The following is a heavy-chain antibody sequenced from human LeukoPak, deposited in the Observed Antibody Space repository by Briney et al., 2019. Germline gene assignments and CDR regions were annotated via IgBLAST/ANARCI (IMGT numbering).Heavy chain of an antibody. Sequence: GGSLRLSCAASGFTFSSYGMSWVREAPGKGLEWVSAISGSGGSTYYADSVKGRFTISRDNSKNTLYLQMNSLTTEDTAVYYCATTLPPAAYDYWGQGTLVTVSS. V-gene: IGHV3-23*01. CDR3: ATTLPPAAYDY. CDR2: ISGSGGST. D-gene: IGHD6-13*01. J-gene: IGHJ4*02. CDR1: GFTFSSYG.